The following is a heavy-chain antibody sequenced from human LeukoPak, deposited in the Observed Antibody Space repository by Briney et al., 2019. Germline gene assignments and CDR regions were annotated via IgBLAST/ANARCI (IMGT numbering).Heavy chain of an antibody. CDR2: ISYDGSNK. J-gene: IGHJ4*02. D-gene: IGHD3-22*01. V-gene: IGHV3-30*04. Sequence: GSLRLSCAASGFTFSSYAMHWVRQAPGKGLEWVAVISYDGSNKYYADSVKGRFTISRDNSKNTLYLQMNSLRAEDTAVYYCARDRVPYYYDSSYYWGQGTLVTVSS. CDR1: GFTFSSYA. CDR3: ARDRVPYYYDSSYY.